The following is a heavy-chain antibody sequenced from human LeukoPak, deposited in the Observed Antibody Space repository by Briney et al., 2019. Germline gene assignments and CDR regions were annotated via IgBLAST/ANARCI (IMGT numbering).Heavy chain of an antibody. D-gene: IGHD2-8*01. CDR1: GGSISSYY. Sequence: SETLSLTCTVSGGSISSYYWSWIRQPPGKGLEWIGYMHYTGSTNYNPSLKSRVTISVDTSKNQFSLKLSSVTAADTAVYYCARPHCTDGVCYLVDYWGQGTLVTVSS. J-gene: IGHJ4*02. CDR3: ARPHCTDGVCYLVDY. CDR2: MHYTGST. V-gene: IGHV4-59*08.